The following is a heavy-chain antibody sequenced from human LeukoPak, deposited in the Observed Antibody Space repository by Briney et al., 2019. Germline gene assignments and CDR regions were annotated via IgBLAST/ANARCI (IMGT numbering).Heavy chain of an antibody. J-gene: IGHJ5*02. D-gene: IGHD2-15*01. V-gene: IGHV3-48*03. CDR1: GFTFSSYE. Sequence: GGSVRLSCAASGFTFSSYEMNWVRQAPGKGLEWVSYISSSGNTIYYADSVTGRFTISRDNAKNSLDLQMNSLRDEDTAVYYCARDPSDCSGGSCYPDHWGQGTLVTVSS. CDR3: ARDPSDCSGGSCYPDH. CDR2: ISSSGNTI.